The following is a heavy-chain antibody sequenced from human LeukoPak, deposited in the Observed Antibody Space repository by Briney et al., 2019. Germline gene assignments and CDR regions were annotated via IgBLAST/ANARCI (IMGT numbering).Heavy chain of an antibody. CDR1: GFTFRSYA. CDR2: ISGGGGDT. J-gene: IGHJ4*02. V-gene: IGHV3-23*01. CDR3: AKDKISVAAPSGFLDY. D-gene: IGHD1-26*01. Sequence: GGSLRLSCAASGFTFRSYAMTRARQAPGKGLEWVSLISGGGGDTYYADSVKGRFTISRDNSKNTLYLQMNNLRAEDTATYYCAKDKISVAAPSGFLDYWGLGALVTVSS.